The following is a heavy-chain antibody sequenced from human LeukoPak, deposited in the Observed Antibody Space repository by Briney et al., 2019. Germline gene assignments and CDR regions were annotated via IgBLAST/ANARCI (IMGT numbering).Heavy chain of an antibody. J-gene: IGHJ1*01. CDR1: EPIFSTYT. CDR3: AKGPVPAVAAYFQH. CDR2: ISYDGSNK. D-gene: IGHD6-19*01. V-gene: IGHV3-30-3*01. Sequence: PGKSLRLSCAASEPIFSTYTMHWVRQAPGKGLEWVAVISYDGSNKYYADSVKGRFTISRDNSKNTLYLQMNSLRAEDTAVYYCAKGPVPAVAAYFQHWGQGTLVTVSS.